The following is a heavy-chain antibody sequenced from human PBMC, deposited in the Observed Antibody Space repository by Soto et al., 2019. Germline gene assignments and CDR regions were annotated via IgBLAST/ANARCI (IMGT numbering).Heavy chain of an antibody. Sequence: SETLSLTCTVSGDSVSSVGFHWAWLRRPPGKGLEWIGYIYNGGGTYYRPSLESRMRMSLDATRNHYSLRLTSVTAADTAVYFCARAPVGLDTISYFDYWGQGKLVTVSS. CDR3: ARAPVGLDTISYFDY. D-gene: IGHD3-3*01. J-gene: IGHJ4*02. CDR2: IYNGGGT. CDR1: GDSVSSVGFH. V-gene: IGHV4-30-4*01.